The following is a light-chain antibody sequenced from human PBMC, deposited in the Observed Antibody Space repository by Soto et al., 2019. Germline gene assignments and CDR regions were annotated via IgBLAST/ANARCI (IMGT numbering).Light chain of an antibody. CDR2: EVS. Sequence: SVLTQPASLPWSPGQSITISCPGTCSDVGGYNLVSWYQHHPGKAPKLMIYEVSERPSGVSNRFSGSKSGNTASLTISGLQAEDEADYYCCSYAGRTTPYVFGTGTKVTVL. CDR1: CSDVGGYNL. J-gene: IGLJ1*01. CDR3: CSYAGRTTPYV. V-gene: IGLV2-23*02.